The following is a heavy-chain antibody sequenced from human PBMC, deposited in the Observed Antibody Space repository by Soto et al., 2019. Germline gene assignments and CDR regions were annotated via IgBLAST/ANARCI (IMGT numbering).Heavy chain of an antibody. CDR1: GFTFSNAW. J-gene: IGHJ3*02. D-gene: IGHD3-3*01. CDR3: TTDWTSWAFDI. CDR2: IKSKTDGGTT. Sequence: GVSLRLSCAASGFTFSNAWMSWVRQAPGKGLEWVGRIKSKTDGGTTDYAAPVKGRFTISRDDSKNTLYLQMNSLKTEDTAVYYCTTDWTSWAFDIWGQGTMVTVSS. V-gene: IGHV3-15*01.